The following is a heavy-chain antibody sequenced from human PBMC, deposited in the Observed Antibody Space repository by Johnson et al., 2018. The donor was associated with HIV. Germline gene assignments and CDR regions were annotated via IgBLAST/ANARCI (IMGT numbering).Heavy chain of an antibody. J-gene: IGHJ3*02. V-gene: IGHV3-33*06. D-gene: IGHD1-14*01. Sequence: QVQLVESGGGVVQPGRSLRLSCAASGFTFSNYGMHWVHQAPGKGLEWVAAIWFDGRNKYYADSVKGRVTISRDNSKNTLYLQMNSLRGEDTAVYYCAKEAITMEVDIWGQGTMVTVSS. CDR2: IWFDGRNK. CDR1: GFTFSNYG. CDR3: AKEAITMEVDI.